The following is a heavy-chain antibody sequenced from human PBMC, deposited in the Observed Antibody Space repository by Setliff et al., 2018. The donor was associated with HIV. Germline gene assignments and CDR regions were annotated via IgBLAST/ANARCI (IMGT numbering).Heavy chain of an antibody. CDR2: IYTSGST. CDR3: ARVHYSWDSFDY. J-gene: IGHJ4*02. CDR1: GGSISSYY. D-gene: IGHD2-15*01. V-gene: IGHV4-4*08. Sequence: SETLSLTCTVSGGSISSYYWSWIRQPPGKGLEWIGHIYTSGSTNYNPSLKSRVTMSVDTSKNQYSLKLSSVTAADTAVYFCARVHYSWDSFDYWGQGTLVTVSS.